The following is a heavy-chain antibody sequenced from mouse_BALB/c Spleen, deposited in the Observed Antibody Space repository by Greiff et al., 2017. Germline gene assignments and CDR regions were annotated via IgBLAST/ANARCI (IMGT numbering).Heavy chain of an antibody. CDR1: GYTFTSYW. CDR2: INPSTGYT. V-gene: IGHV1-7*01. CDR3: ARWKTMITGAWFAY. D-gene: IGHD2-4*01. Sequence: VQLQQSGAELAKPGASVKMSCKASGYTFTSYWMHWVKQRPGQGLEWIGYINPSTGYTEYNQKFKDKATLTADKSSSTAYMQLSSLTSEDSAVYYCARWKTMITGAWFAYWGQGTLVTVSA. J-gene: IGHJ3*01.